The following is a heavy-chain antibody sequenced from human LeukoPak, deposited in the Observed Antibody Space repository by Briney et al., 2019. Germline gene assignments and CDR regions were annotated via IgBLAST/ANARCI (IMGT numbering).Heavy chain of an antibody. Sequence: SETLSLTCAVSGYSISSGYYWGWIRQPAGKGLEWIGRIYTSGSTNYNPSLKSRVTMSVDTSQNQFSLKLRSVTAADTAVYYCARIHRRADSSGYYYEDWYFDLWGRGTVVTVSS. CDR1: GYSISSGYY. J-gene: IGHJ2*01. CDR3: ARIHRRADSSGYYYEDWYFDL. V-gene: IGHV4-4*07. D-gene: IGHD3-22*01. CDR2: IYTSGST.